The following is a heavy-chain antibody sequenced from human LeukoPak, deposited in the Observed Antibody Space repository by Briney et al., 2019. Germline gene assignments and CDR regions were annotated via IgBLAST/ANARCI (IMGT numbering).Heavy chain of an antibody. CDR1: GGSISSYY. CDR2: IYTSGST. V-gene: IGHV4-4*07. CDR3: ARVVWLHYYGSGSHYYFDY. Sequence: PSETLSLTCTVSGGSISSYYWSWIRQPAGKGLEWIGRIYTSGSTNYNPSLKSRVTMSVDTSKNQFSLKLSSVTAADTAVYYCARVVWLHYYGSGSHYYFDYWGQGTLVTVSS. J-gene: IGHJ4*02. D-gene: IGHD3-10*01.